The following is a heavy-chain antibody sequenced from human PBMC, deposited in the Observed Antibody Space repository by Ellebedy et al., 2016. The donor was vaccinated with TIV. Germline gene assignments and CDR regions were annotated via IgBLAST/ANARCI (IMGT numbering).Heavy chain of an antibody. D-gene: IGHD1-26*01. V-gene: IGHV1-8*01. Sequence: AASVKVSCKASGYTFTSYDINWVRQAAGLGLEWVGWMNPNSGYTGSAQKVQGRVTMTRDTSRSTAYMELSSLRSDDTAVYYCVRVMGAIDFWGQGTLVTVSS. CDR2: MNPNSGYT. CDR3: VRVMGAIDF. J-gene: IGHJ4*02. CDR1: GYTFTSYD.